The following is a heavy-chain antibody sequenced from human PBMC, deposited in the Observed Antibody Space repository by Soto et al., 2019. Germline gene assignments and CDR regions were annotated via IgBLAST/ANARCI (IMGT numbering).Heavy chain of an antibody. J-gene: IGHJ4*02. CDR3: ARNLSWIQLWFAYDY. V-gene: IGHV4-39*01. Sequence: SETLSLTCTVSGGSISSSSYYWGWIRQPPGKGLEWIGSIYYSGSTYYNPSLKSRVTISVDTSKNQFSLKLSSVTAADTAVYYSARNLSWIQLWFAYDYWGQGTLVTVSS. CDR1: GGSISSSSYY. CDR2: IYYSGST. D-gene: IGHD5-18*01.